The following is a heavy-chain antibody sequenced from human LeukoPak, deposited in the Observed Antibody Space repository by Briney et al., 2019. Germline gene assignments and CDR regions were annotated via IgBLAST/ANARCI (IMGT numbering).Heavy chain of an antibody. CDR2: IWYDGSQR. CDR3: ARVVSYYGSSYRLLDV. CDR1: GFNFSRNG. J-gene: IGHJ2*01. Sequence: GGSLRLSCAASGFNFSRNGMHWVRQAPGKGLEWVSLIWYDGSQRQYADSVQGRFTVSRDNLKNTLYLEMNVLRVEDTAVYYCARVVSYYGSSYRLLDVWGRGTLVTVSS. V-gene: IGHV3-33*01. D-gene: IGHD3-10*01.